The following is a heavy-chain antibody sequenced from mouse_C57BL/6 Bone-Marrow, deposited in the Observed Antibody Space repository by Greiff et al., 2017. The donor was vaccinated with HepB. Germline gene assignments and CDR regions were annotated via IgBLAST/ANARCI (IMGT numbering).Heavy chain of an antibody. CDR3: ARWVLRRYFDV. J-gene: IGHJ1*03. Sequence: VMLVESGAELARPGASVKLSCKASGYTFTSYGISWVKQRTGQGLEWIGEIYPRSGNTYYNEKFKGKATLTADKSSSTAYMELRSLTSEDSAVYVCARWVLRRYFDVWGTGTTVTVSS. CDR2: IYPRSGNT. D-gene: IGHD1-1*01. CDR1: GYTFTSYG. V-gene: IGHV1-81*01.